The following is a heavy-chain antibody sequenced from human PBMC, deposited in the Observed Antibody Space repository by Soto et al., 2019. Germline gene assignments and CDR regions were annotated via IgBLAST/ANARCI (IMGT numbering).Heavy chain of an antibody. D-gene: IGHD3-10*01. CDR2: IYYSGST. V-gene: IGHV4-31*03. CDR1: GGSISTGGYY. CDR3: ARARGSGTLYDMDV. Sequence: PSETLSLTCTVSGGSISTGGYYWSWIRQHPGKGLEWIGYIYYSGSTYYNPSLKSRVTISVDTSQNQFSLKLSSVTAADTAVYYCARARGSGTLYDMDVWGQGTTVTVSS. J-gene: IGHJ6*02.